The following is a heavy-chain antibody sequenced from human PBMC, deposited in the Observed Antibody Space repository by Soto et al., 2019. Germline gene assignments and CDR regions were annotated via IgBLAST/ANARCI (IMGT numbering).Heavy chain of an antibody. CDR2: ISSSGSTI. CDR1: GFTFSDYY. J-gene: IGHJ4*02. D-gene: IGHD6-6*01. V-gene: IGHV3-11*01. Sequence: GGSLRLSWAASGFTFSDYYMSWIRQAPGKGLEWVSYISSSGSTIYYADSVKGRFTISRDNAKNSLYLQMNSLRAEDTAVYYCARDPGIVAARAYYFDYWGQGTLVTVSS. CDR3: ARDPGIVAARAYYFDY.